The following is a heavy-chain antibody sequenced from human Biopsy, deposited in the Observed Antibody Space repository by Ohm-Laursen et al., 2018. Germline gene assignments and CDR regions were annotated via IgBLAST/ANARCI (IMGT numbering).Heavy chain of an antibody. Sequence: SVKASCKPSPGTLDAYGVTWVRQAPGQGLGWMGGIIPILRTTTYAPKFQGRVTFTADKSSSTAYLELSSLTSEDTAMFYCAREAIGYQLPCDDWGQGTLVTVSS. CDR1: PGTLDAYG. CDR2: IIPILRTT. V-gene: IGHV1-69*06. CDR3: AREAIGYQLPCDD. J-gene: IGHJ4*02. D-gene: IGHD2-15*01.